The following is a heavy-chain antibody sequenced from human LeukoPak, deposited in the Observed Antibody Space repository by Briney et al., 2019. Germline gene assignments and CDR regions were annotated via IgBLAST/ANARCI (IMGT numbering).Heavy chain of an antibody. Sequence: SETLSLTCTVSGGSISSYHWSWIRQPAGKGLEWIGRIYTSGSTNYNPSLKSRVTMSVDTSKNQFSLKLSSVTAADTAVYYCAREPRTGRGYYFDYWGQGTLVTVSS. V-gene: IGHV4-4*07. CDR3: AREPRTGRGYYFDY. CDR1: GGSISSYH. D-gene: IGHD3/OR15-3a*01. CDR2: IYTSGST. J-gene: IGHJ4*02.